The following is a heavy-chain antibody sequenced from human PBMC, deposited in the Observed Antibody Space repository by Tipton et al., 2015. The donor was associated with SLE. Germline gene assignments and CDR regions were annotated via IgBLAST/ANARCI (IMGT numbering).Heavy chain of an antibody. CDR1: GGSISSDDYY. CDR2: INHSGST. V-gene: IGHV4-31*03. D-gene: IGHD3-16*01. J-gene: IGHJ6*03. Sequence: GLVKPSQTLSLTCTVSGGSISSDDYYWTWIRQHPGKGLEWIGEINHSGSTNYNPSLKSRVTISVDTSKNQFSLKLSSVTAADTAVYYCASWGPIVYYYYYMDVWGKGTTVTVSS. CDR3: ASWGPIVYYYYYMDV.